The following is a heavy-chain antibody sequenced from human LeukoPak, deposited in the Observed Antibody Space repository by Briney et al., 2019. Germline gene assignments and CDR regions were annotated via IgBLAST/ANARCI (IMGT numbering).Heavy chain of an antibody. CDR2: IWYDGSNK. Sequence: GRSLRLSCAASGFTFSSYGMHWVRQAPGKGLEWVAVIWYDGSNKYYADSVKGRFTISRDNSKNTLYLQMNSLRAEDTAVYYCARDLTGRNYFGYWGQGTLVTVSS. D-gene: IGHD3-9*01. V-gene: IGHV3-33*01. J-gene: IGHJ4*02. CDR1: GFTFSSYG. CDR3: ARDLTGRNYFGY.